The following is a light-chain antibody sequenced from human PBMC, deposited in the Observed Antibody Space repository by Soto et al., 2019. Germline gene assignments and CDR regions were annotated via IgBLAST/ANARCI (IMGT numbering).Light chain of an antibody. CDR3: QQYGSSPPIT. Sequence: EIVLTQSPGTLSLSPWEGATLSCRASQSIRYNYLAWYQQKPGQAPRLLIYGASSRATGIPDRFSGSGSGTDFTLTISRLEPEDFAVYYCQQYGSSPPITFGQGTRLEI. CDR2: GAS. V-gene: IGKV3-20*01. J-gene: IGKJ5*01. CDR1: QSIRYNY.